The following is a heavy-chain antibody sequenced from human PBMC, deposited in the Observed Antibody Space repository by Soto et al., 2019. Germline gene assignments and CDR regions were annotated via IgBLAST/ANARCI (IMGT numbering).Heavy chain of an antibody. Sequence: GGSLRLSCAASGFTFSSYAMNWVRQAPGKGLEWVSAISGGGGSTSYAGSVKGRFTISRDDSKNTLYLQMNSLRADDTAVYYCATDHYGMDVWGKGTTVTVPQ. CDR2: ISGGGGST. CDR1: GFTFSSYA. J-gene: IGHJ6*04. CDR3: ATDHYGMDV. V-gene: IGHV3-23*01.